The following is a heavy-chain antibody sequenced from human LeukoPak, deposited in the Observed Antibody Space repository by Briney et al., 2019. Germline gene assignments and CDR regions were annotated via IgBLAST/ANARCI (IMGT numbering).Heavy chain of an antibody. V-gene: IGHV4-59*12. CDR1: DDSITIYY. CDR2: IDHTGIT. J-gene: IGHJ4*02. Sequence: PSETLSLTCTVSDDSITIYYWTWIRQPPGKGLEWIGYIDHTGITNHNPSLNSRVTISRDTSKNHFSLELSSATAADTAVYYCARDRSGYDFWSGYLKYYFDYWGQGTLVTVSS. D-gene: IGHD3-3*01. CDR3: ARDRSGYDFWSGYLKYYFDY.